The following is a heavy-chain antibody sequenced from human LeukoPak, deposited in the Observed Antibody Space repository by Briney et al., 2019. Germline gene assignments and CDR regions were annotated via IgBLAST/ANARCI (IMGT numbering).Heavy chain of an antibody. CDR2: ISSSGSTI. Sequence: NSGGSLRLSCAASRFTFSDHYMVWIRQAPGKGLEWVSYISSSGSTIYYADSVKGRFTISRDNAKNSLYLQMNSLRAEDTAVYYCVRFYGSGSYYRDWGQGTLVTVSS. D-gene: IGHD3-10*01. V-gene: IGHV3-11*04. CDR1: RFTFSDHY. J-gene: IGHJ4*02. CDR3: VRFYGSGSYYRD.